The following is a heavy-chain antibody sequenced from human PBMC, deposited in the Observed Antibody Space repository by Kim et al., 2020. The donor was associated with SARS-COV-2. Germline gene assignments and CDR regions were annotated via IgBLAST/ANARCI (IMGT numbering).Heavy chain of an antibody. CDR1: GGSISRFY. V-gene: IGHV4-59*12. CDR2: IYYTGTT. J-gene: IGHJ3*01. D-gene: IGHD1-1*01. Sequence: SETLSLTCNVSGGSISRFYWSWIRQHPGKGLEWLGYIYYTGTTDYNPSLRSRVTISLDTSKNQFSLKLSSVTAADTAVYYCARDPRPCFFD. CDR3: ARDPRPCFFD.